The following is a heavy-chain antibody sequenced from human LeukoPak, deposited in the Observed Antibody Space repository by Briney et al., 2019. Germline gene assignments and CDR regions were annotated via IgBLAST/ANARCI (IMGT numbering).Heavy chain of an antibody. V-gene: IGHV4-30-4*01. J-gene: IGHJ4*02. CDR3: ARVIDVAAAGYFDS. CDR1: GGSITSGSYY. D-gene: IGHD6-13*01. Sequence: SETLSLTCTVSGGSITSGSYYWSWIRQPPGKGLEWIGYIYYSGSTYYNPSLKSRVTISVDTSKNQFSLKLSSVTAADTALYFCARVIDVAAAGYFDSWGQGTQVTVSS. CDR2: IYYSGST.